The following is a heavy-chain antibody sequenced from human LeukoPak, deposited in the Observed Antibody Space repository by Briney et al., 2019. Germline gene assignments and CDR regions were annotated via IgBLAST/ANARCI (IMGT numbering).Heavy chain of an antibody. CDR1: GGSISSGDYY. CDR3: ASTVRDYFDY. J-gene: IGHJ4*02. D-gene: IGHD4-17*01. CDR2: IYYSGST. Sequence: SETLSLTCTVSGGSISSGDYYWSWIRQPPGKGLEWTGYIYYSGSTYYNPSLKSRVTISVDTSKNQFSLKLSSVTAADTAVYYCASTVRDYFDYWGQGTLVTVSS. V-gene: IGHV4-30-4*08.